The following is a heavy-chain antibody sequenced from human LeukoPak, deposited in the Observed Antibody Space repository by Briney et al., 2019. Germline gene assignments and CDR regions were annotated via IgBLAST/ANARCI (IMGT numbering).Heavy chain of an antibody. Sequence: SETLSLTCTVSGGSINTYYWSWIRQPAGKGLEWIGRIYSSGTTHYNPSLKSRVTMSVDTSKNQFSLKLSSVTAADTAVYYCAKDRVRGYCSSTSCYVCDYWGQGTLVTVSS. CDR2: IYSSGTT. J-gene: IGHJ4*02. CDR1: GGSINTYY. D-gene: IGHD2-2*01. CDR3: AKDRVRGYCSSTSCYVCDY. V-gene: IGHV4-4*07.